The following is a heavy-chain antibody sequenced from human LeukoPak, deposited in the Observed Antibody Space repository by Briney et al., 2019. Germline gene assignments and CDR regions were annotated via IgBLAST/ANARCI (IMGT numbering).Heavy chain of an antibody. D-gene: IGHD3-10*01. CDR1: GGSISSSTYY. CDR2: IFYRGST. V-gene: IGHV4-39*01. CDR3: ARLYAGTRPPDY. Sequence: SETLSLTCTVSGGSISSSTYYWGWIRQPPGEGLEWIGSIFYRGSTYYNPSLKSRVTISVDTSKSQLSLKLSSVTAADTAVYYCARLYAGTRPPDYWGQGTLVTVSS. J-gene: IGHJ4*02.